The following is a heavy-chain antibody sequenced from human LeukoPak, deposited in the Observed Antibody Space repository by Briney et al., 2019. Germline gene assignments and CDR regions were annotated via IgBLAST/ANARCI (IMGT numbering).Heavy chain of an antibody. Sequence: PSETLSLTCTVSGGSISSYYWSWIWQAPGKGLEWIGYMYNSGSGSYNPSLKSRVTISIDTSKSQFSLKLSSVTAADTAIYYCARRGYGGNSGLGSWFDPWGQGTLVTVSS. CDR3: ARRGYGGNSGLGSWFDP. CDR1: GGSISSYY. D-gene: IGHD4-23*01. V-gene: IGHV4-59*01. CDR2: MYNSGSG. J-gene: IGHJ5*02.